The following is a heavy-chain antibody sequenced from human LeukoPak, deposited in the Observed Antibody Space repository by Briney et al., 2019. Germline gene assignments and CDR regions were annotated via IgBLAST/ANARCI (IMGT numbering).Heavy chain of an antibody. CDR3: AKCDGSGSYYRYYFDY. V-gene: IGHV3-23*01. CDR2: ISGGGGST. D-gene: IGHD3-10*01. J-gene: IGHJ4*02. Sequence: GGSLRLSCAASGFTFSSYAMTWVRQAPGRGLEWVSLISGGGGSTYYVDSVKGRFTISRDNSKSTLYLQMNSLRAEDTAVYYCAKCDGSGSYYRYYFDYWGQGTLVTVSS. CDR1: GFTFSSYA.